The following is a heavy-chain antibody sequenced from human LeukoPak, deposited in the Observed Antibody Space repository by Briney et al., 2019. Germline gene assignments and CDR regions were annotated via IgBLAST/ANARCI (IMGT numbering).Heavy chain of an antibody. CDR1: GYTFTSYG. CDR3: ARGSDGGGYYYYYYYMDV. D-gene: IGHD4-23*01. Sequence: SVKVSCKASGYTFTSYGISWVRQAPGQGLEWMGGIIPIFGTANYAQKFQGRVTITADESTSTAYMELSSLRSEDTAVYYCARGSDGGGYYYYYYYMDVWGKGTTVTISS. J-gene: IGHJ6*03. V-gene: IGHV1-69*13. CDR2: IIPIFGTA.